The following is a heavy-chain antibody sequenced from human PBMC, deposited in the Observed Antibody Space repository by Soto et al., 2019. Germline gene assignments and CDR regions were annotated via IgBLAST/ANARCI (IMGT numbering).Heavy chain of an antibody. CDR3: ARPDSSGYYDVAFYY. V-gene: IGHV4-39*01. CDR1: CDSITSNSYF. D-gene: IGHD3-22*01. J-gene: IGHJ4*02. Sequence: SETLSLTCTVSCDSITSNSYFWAWIRQPPGKGLEWIGSIYYSGTTYYNPSLKSRVTISVDRSKNQFSLKLNSVTAADTAVYYCARPDSSGYYDVAFYYWGQGTQVTVSS. CDR2: IYYSGTT.